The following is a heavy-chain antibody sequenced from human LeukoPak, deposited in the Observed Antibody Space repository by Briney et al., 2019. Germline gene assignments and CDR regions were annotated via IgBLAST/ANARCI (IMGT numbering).Heavy chain of an antibody. J-gene: IGHJ6*02. D-gene: IGHD3-10*01. CDR2: INPNSGGT. Sequence: ASVKVSCKASGYTFTGYYMHWVRQAPGQGLEWMGWINPNSGGTKYAQKFQGRVTMTRDTSISTAYMELSRLRSDDTAVYYCASCMYYGSGRSYGMDVWGQGTTVTVSS. CDR1: GYTFTGYY. CDR3: ASCMYYGSGRSYGMDV. V-gene: IGHV1-2*02.